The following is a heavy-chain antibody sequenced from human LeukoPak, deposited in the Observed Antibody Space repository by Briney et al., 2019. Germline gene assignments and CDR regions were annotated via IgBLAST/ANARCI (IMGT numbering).Heavy chain of an antibody. CDR3: ARDGDYTNTYFDY. J-gene: IGHJ4*02. V-gene: IGHV3-21*01. Sequence: PGGSLRLSCAASGFTFSSYSMHWVRQAPGKGLGWVSSISTSSLFIYYADSVKGRFTISRDNAKNSLYLQTNSLRAEDTAVYYCARDGDYTNTYFDYWGQGTLVTVSS. CDR2: ISTSSLFI. CDR1: GFTFSSYS. D-gene: IGHD4-11*01.